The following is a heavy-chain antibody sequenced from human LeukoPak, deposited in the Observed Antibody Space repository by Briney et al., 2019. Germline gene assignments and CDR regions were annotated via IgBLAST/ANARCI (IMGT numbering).Heavy chain of an antibody. V-gene: IGHV4-59*01. Sequence: PSETLSLTCTVSGGSISSYYWSWIRQPPGRGLEWIGYIYYSGSTNYNPSLKSRVTISVDTSKNQFSLKLSSVTAADTAVYYCARDKLSFGSRYNWFDPWGQGSLVTVSS. J-gene: IGHJ5*02. CDR3: ARDKLSFGSRYNWFDP. D-gene: IGHD3-16*01. CDR1: GGSISSYY. CDR2: IYYSGST.